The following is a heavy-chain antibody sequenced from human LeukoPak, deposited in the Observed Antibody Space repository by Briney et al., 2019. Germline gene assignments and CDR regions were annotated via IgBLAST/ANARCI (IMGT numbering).Heavy chain of an antibody. J-gene: IGHJ6*04. D-gene: IGHD3-10*02. CDR2: IYNDGGT. CDR1: GFTVSSQY. V-gene: IGHV3-53*01. Sequence: GGSLRLSCAASGFTVSSQYMSWVRQGPGKGLEWVALIYNDGGTHYTDSVKGRFTISRDTSRNTLFLQMNSLRVEDTAVYYCAELVITMIGGVWGKGTTVTISS. CDR3: AELVITMIGGV.